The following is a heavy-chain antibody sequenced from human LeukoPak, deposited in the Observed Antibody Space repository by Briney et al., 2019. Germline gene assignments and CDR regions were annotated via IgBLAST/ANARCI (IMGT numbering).Heavy chain of an antibody. D-gene: IGHD2-2*02. CDR2: IYTSGST. Sequence: PSETLSLTCTVSGGSISSGSYYWSWIRQPAGKGLEWIGRIYTSGSTNYNPSLKSRVTISVDTSKNQLSLKLSSVTAADTAVYYCARDFVIGICTSCYNAFDIWGQGTMVTVSS. J-gene: IGHJ3*02. CDR1: GGSISSGSYY. CDR3: ARDFVIGICTSCYNAFDI. V-gene: IGHV4-61*02.